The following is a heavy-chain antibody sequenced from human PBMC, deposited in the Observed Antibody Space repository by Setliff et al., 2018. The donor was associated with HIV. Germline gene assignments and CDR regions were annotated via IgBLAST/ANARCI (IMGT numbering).Heavy chain of an antibody. CDR2: VSSRGDT. CDR1: GGSISSGSYY. J-gene: IGHJ6*03. CDR3: ARVSCSSWYSIPRYYYYSMDV. Sequence: SETLSLTCTVSGGSISSGSYYWSWIRQPAGKGLEWIGRVSSRGDTNYNPSLKSRVTISVDTSKNQFSLKLTSVTAADTAVYYCARVSCSSWYSIPRYYYYSMDVWGNGTTVTVSS. V-gene: IGHV4-61*02. D-gene: IGHD6-13*01.